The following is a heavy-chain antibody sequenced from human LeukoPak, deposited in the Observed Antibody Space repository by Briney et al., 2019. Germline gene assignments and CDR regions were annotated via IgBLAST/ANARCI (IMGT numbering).Heavy chain of an antibody. V-gene: IGHV3-66*01. CDR2: IYSGGST. J-gene: IGHJ6*02. D-gene: IGHD3-16*01. CDR3: ARDDYGDYVYYGMDV. Sequence: GGSPRLSCAASGFTVSSNYMSWVRQAPGKGLEWVSVIYSGGSTYYADSVKGRFTISRDNSKNTLYLQMNSLRAEDTAVYYCARDDYGDYVYYGMDVWGQGTTVTVSS. CDR1: GFTVSSNY.